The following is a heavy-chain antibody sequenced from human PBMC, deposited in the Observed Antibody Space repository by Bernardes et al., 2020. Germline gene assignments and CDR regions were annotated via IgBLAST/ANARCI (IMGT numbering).Heavy chain of an antibody. Sequence: SVKVSCKASGFTFTSSAVQWVRQARGQRLEWIGWIVVGSGNTNYAQKFQERVTITRDMSTSTAYMELTSLRSEDTAVYYCAADPTTHGAFDIWGQGTMVTVSS. J-gene: IGHJ3*02. V-gene: IGHV1-58*01. CDR3: AADPTTHGAFDI. CDR1: GFTFTSSA. D-gene: IGHD1-1*01. CDR2: IVVGSGNT.